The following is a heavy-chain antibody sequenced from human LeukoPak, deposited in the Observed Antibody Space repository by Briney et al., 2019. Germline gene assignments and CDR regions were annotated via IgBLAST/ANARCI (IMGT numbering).Heavy chain of an antibody. CDR3: ARHSGGRFYYYYMDV. D-gene: IGHD6-13*01. CDR1: GYSISSGYY. Sequence: PSETLSLTCTVSGYSISSGYYWGWLRQPPGKGLERIGNIYYTGSTYYNPSLKSRVTISVDTSKNQFSLKVSSVTAADTAVYYCARHSGGRFYYYYMDVWGEGTTVTISS. J-gene: IGHJ6*03. CDR2: IYYTGST. V-gene: IGHV4-38-2*02.